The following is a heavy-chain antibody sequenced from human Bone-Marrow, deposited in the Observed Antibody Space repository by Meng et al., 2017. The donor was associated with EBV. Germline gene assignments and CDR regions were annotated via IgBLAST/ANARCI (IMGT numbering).Heavy chain of an antibody. V-gene: IGHV1-18*01. J-gene: IGHJ4*02. Sequence: QVQLGQSGGGVPKPGASVRVFCKTSGYTFSSFTLNWVRQVPGQGFGWVGWIHGYSANTHYAQKFHGRVNMSTDTSTDTSYMELKNLRPDDTAIYYCVRFSNYVLDHWGQGTLVTVSS. CDR2: IHGYSANT. CDR1: GYTFSSFT. CDR3: VRFSNYVLDH. D-gene: IGHD3-10*01.